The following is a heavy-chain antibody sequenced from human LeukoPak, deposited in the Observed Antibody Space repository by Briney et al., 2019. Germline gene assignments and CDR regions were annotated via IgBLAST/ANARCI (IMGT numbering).Heavy chain of an antibody. D-gene: IGHD6-13*01. CDR1: GFTFSSYA. V-gene: IGHV3-23*01. CDR2: ISGSGGST. CDR3: AKVFGLSSSWYYYYYYMDV. Sequence: GGSLRLSCAASGFTFSSYAMSWVRQAPGKGLEWVSAISGSGGSTYYADSVKGRFTISRDNSKNTLYLQMNSLRAEDTAVYYCAKVFGLSSSWYYYYYYMDVWGKGTTVTVSS. J-gene: IGHJ6*03.